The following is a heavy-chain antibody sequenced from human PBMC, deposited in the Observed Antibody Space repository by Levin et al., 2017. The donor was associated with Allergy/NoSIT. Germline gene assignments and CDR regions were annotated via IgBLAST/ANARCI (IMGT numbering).Heavy chain of an antibody. CDR2: INPNSGGT. CDR1: GYTFTGYY. D-gene: IGHD4-17*01. V-gene: IGHV1-2*06. J-gene: IGHJ4*02. Sequence: GESLKISCKASGYTFTGYYMHWVRQAPGQGLEWMGRINPNSGGTNYAQKFQGRVTMTRDTSISTAYMELSRLRSDDTAVYYCARDPVTTVTHMMDYWGQGTLVTVSS. CDR3: ARDPVTTVTHMMDY.